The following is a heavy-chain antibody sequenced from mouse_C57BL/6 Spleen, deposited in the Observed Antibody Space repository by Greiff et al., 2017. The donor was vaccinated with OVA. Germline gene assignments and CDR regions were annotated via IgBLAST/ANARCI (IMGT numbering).Heavy chain of an antibody. CDR1: GFTFSDYG. D-gene: IGHD1-1*01. Sequence: EVKLVESGGGLVKPGGSLKLSCAASGFTFSDYGMHWVRQAPEKGLEWVAYISSGSSTIYYADTVKGRFTISRDNAKNTLFLQMTSLRSEDTAMYYCARGDITTVGDYYAMDYWGQGTSVTVSS. CDR3: ARGDITTVGDYYAMDY. CDR2: ISSGSSTI. J-gene: IGHJ4*01. V-gene: IGHV5-17*01.